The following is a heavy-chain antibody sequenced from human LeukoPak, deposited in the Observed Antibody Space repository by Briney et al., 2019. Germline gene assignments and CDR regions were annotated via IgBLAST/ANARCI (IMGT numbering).Heavy chain of an antibody. Sequence: GGSLRLSCAASGFTFSSYEMNWVRQAPGKGLEWVSYISSSGSTIYYADSVKGRFTISRDNAKNSLYLQMNSLRAEDTAVYYCAREWVYSYYYMDVWGKGTTVTVSS. V-gene: IGHV3-48*03. J-gene: IGHJ6*03. D-gene: IGHD6-13*01. CDR3: AREWVYSYYYMDV. CDR2: ISSSGSTI. CDR1: GFTFSSYE.